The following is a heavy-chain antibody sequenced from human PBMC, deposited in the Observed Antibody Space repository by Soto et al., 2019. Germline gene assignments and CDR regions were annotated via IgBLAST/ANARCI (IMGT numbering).Heavy chain of an antibody. Sequence: PGGSLRLSCAASGFIFSSYSMNWVRQAPGKGLEWVSSISSSSTYIYYADSVKGRFTISRDNAKNSLYLQMNSLRAEDTAVYYCARDGGVAATLANYFDYWGQGTLVTVSS. J-gene: IGHJ4*02. CDR3: ARDGGVAATLANYFDY. V-gene: IGHV3-21*01. D-gene: IGHD2-15*01. CDR2: ISSSSTYI. CDR1: GFIFSSYS.